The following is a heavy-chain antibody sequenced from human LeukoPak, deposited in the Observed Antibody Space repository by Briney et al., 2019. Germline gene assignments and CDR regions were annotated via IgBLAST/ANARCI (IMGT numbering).Heavy chain of an antibody. D-gene: IGHD1-26*01. CDR2: IYYGGST. J-gene: IGHJ4*02. Sequence: SETLSLTFTVSGVSIMCYYWSWIRQSRGTGLEYIGYIYYGGSTDYNPSLKSRVTISIDTSKNQFFLKLSSVTAADTAVYYCARHYSSGTYPLDYWGQGTLVTVAS. V-gene: IGHV4-59*08. CDR3: ARHYSSGTYPLDY. CDR1: GVSIMCYY.